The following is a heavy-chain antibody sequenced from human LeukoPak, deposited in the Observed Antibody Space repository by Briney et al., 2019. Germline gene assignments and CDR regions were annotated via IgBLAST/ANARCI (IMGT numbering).Heavy chain of an antibody. D-gene: IGHD2-21*02. CDR1: GYTFTGYY. CDR3: ARDCGGDCGFDP. CDR2: INPNSGGT. V-gene: IGHV1-2*02. Sequence: ASVKVSCKASGYTFTGYYMHWVRQAPGQGLGWMGWINPNSGGTNYAQKFQGRVTMTRDTSISTAYMELSRLRSDDTAVYYCARDCGGDCGFDPWGQGTLVTVSS. J-gene: IGHJ5*02.